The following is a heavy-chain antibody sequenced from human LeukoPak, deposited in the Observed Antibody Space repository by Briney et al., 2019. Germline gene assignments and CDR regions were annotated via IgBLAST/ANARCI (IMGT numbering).Heavy chain of an antibody. V-gene: IGHV4-34*01. CDR3: ARAKWIQLWLKPNYFDY. CDR2: INHSGST. CDR1: GGSFSGYY. Sequence: SETLSLTCAVYGGSFSGYYWSWIRQPPGKGLEWIGEINHSGSTNYNPSLKSRVTIPVDTSKNQFSLKLSSVTAADTAVYYCARAKWIQLWLKPNYFDYWGQGTLVTVSS. D-gene: IGHD5-18*01. J-gene: IGHJ4*02.